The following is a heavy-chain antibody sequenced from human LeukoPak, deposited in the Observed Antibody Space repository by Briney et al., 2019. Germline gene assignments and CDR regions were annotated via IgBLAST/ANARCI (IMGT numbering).Heavy chain of an antibody. V-gene: IGHV3-33*08. CDR2: IWYDGSNK. CDR3: ATATYGSGSYYSDY. J-gene: IGHJ4*02. CDR1: GFTFSNYC. D-gene: IGHD3-10*01. Sequence: GGSLRLSCAASGFTFSNYCMSWVRQSPGKGLEWVAIIWYDGSNKYYSDSVEGRFTISRDNSKNTLYLQMNSLRAEDTAVYYCATATYGSGSYYSDYWGQGTLVTVSS.